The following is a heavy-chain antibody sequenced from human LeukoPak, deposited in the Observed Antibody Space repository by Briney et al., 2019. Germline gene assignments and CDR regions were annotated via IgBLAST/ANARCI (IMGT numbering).Heavy chain of an antibody. CDR1: AYTFTGYF. D-gene: IGHD5-12*01. J-gene: IGHJ5*02. V-gene: IGHV1-2*02. Sequence: ASVKVSCKASAYTFTGYFMHWVRQAPGQGLEWMGWIDPDSGGTNYAQVFQGRVTVTRDKSISTAYMELSSLRSDDTAVYYCARVHRAGGWTLALDPWGQGTLVTVSS. CDR3: ARVHRAGGWTLALDP. CDR2: IDPDSGGT.